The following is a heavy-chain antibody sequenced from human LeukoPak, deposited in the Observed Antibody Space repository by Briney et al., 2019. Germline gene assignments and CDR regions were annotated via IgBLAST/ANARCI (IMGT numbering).Heavy chain of an antibody. CDR1: GGTFSSYA. V-gene: IGHV1-69*05. D-gene: IGHD6-19*01. CDR2: IIAIFGTA. Sequence: SVKVSCKASGGTFSSYAISWVRQAPGQGLEWMGRIIAIFGTANYAQKFQGRVTITTDESTSTAYMELSSLRSEDTAVYYCANGYSSGWYFDYWGQGTLVTVSS. J-gene: IGHJ4*02. CDR3: ANGYSSGWYFDY.